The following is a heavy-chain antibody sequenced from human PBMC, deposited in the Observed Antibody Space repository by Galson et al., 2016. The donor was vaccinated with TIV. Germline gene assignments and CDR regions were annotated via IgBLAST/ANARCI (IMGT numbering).Heavy chain of an antibody. CDR2: MNPNSGNT. CDR3: ARSGCYGDY. Sequence: SVKVSCKASGYTFTSYDINWVRQATGQGLEWMGWMNPNSGNTGYAQTFRGRVTMTRNTSVRTAYMELSSLRSEDTSVYYCARSGCYGDYWGQGTLVTVSS. D-gene: IGHD2-15*01. CDR1: GYTFTSYD. V-gene: IGHV1-8*02. J-gene: IGHJ4*02.